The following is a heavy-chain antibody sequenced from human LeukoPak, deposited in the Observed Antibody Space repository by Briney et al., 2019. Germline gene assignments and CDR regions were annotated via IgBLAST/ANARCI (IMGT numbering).Heavy chain of an antibody. CDR2: INTNTGNP. V-gene: IGHV7-4-1*02. CDR3: ARGTWYSSSWTPH. CDR1: GYTFTTYV. J-gene: IGHJ4*02. Sequence: GASVKVSCKASGYTFTTYVMNWVPQAAGQEVEWMGWINTNTGNPTHAPSLPGRFVFSLDTSVSTAYLQISRLKAEDTAVYYCARGTWYSSSWTPHWGQGTLVTVSS. D-gene: IGHD6-13*01.